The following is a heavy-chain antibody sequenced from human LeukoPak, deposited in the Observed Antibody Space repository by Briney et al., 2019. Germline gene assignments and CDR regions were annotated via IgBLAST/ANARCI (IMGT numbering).Heavy chain of an antibody. Sequence: PGGSLRLSCAASGFTLSTYEMNWVRQAPGKGLEWVSSIDISGGSTYYADSAEGRFTISRDNSKNTLYLQMNGLRVEDTALYYCANEVRPNDYWGQGTLVTVSS. CDR3: ANEVRPNDY. D-gene: IGHD1-1*01. V-gene: IGHV3-23*01. CDR1: GFTLSTYE. CDR2: IDISGGST. J-gene: IGHJ4*02.